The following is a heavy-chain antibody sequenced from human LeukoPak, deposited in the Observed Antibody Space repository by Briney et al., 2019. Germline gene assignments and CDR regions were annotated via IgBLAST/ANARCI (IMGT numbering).Heavy chain of an antibody. V-gene: IGHV3-23*01. Sequence: GGSLRLSCAASGFTFSNYAMSWVRQAPGKGLDWVSSISFSADSTYYADSVKGRFTISRDNSKNTLFLQMNSLRAEDTAVYYCAKAYGTVVVTAYEYWGQGTLVTVSS. CDR2: ISFSADST. CDR1: GFTFSNYA. D-gene: IGHD2-21*02. CDR3: AKAYGTVVVTAYEY. J-gene: IGHJ4*02.